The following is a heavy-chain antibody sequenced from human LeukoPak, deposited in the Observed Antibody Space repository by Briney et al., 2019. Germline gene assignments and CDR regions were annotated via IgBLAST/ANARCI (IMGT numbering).Heavy chain of an antibody. D-gene: IGHD1-7*01. J-gene: IGHJ4*02. CDR1: GFTFSSYA. V-gene: IGHV3-48*04. CDR2: IRSGGTNT. CDR3: ARMNYVSSGWGAPFDY. Sequence: GGSLRFFCAASGFTFSSYAMSWVRQAPGKGLEWVSYIRSGGTNTDYTGSVKGRFTISRDNAKNSLYLQMNSLRAEDTAVYYCARMNYVSSGWGAPFDYWGQGTLVTVSS.